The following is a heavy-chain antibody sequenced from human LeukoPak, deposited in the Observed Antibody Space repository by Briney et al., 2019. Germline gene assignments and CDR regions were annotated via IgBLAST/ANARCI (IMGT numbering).Heavy chain of an antibody. CDR3: AKDNYGSGRFDY. V-gene: IGHV3-23*01. J-gene: IGHJ4*02. CDR1: GFTFSSYA. Sequence: TGGSLRLSCTASGFTFSSYAMSWVRQAPGKGLEWVSAISGSGGSTYYADSVKGRFTISRDNSKNTLYLQMNSLRAEDTAVYYCAKDNYGSGRFDYWGQGTLVTVSS. D-gene: IGHD3-10*01. CDR2: ISGSGGST.